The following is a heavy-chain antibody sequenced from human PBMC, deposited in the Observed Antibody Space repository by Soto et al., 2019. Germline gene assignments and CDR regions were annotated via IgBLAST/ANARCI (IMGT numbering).Heavy chain of an antibody. CDR1: GYSFTNND. V-gene: IGHV1-8*01. J-gene: IGHJ5*02. CDR2: MNPGSGNT. Sequence: GASVKVSCKASGYSFTNNDVSWVRQATGQGLEWMGWMNPGSGNTGYAQKFQDRVTMTRDISIATAYMDLSSLRSDDTAVYYCARGIATGQLDPWGQGTLVTVSS. CDR3: ARGIATGQLDP. D-gene: IGHD2-15*01.